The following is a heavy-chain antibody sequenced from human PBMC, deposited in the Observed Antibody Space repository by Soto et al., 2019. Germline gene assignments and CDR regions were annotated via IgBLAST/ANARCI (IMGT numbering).Heavy chain of an antibody. V-gene: IGHV1-69*01. CDR1: GGTFSSYA. D-gene: IGHD3-10*01. CDR2: IIPIFGTA. Sequence: QVQLVQSGAEVKKPGSSVKVSCKASGGTFSSYAISWVRQAPGQGLEWMGGIIPIFGTANYAQKFQGRVTITADESTSTAYMELSSLRSKDTAVYYCASASGSYRSSGKNGAFDIWGQGTMVTVSS. J-gene: IGHJ3*02. CDR3: ASASGSYRSSGKNGAFDI.